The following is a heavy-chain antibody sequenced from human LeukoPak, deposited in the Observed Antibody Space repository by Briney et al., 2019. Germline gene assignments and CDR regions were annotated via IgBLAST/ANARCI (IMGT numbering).Heavy chain of an antibody. D-gene: IGHD3-22*01. CDR1: GYTFSNYG. CDR2: IRGDNGNT. CDR3: ARESYYDIPVREENAFDI. J-gene: IGHJ3*02. Sequence: AASVKVSCKASGYTFSNYGISWVRQAPGQGLEWVGWIRGDNGNTNYAQKLQGRVTMTTDTSTSTAYMELRSLRSDDTAVYYCARESYYDIPVREENAFDIWGQGTMVTVSS. V-gene: IGHV1-18*01.